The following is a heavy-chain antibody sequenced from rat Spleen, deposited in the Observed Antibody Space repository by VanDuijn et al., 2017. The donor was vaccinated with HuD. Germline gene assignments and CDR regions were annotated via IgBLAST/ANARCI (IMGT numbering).Heavy chain of an antibody. Sequence: EVQLLESGGGLVQPGRSLKLSCAASGFAFSDYAMAWVRQAPGKGLEWVTTITNDGTSTYYRDSVKGRFSISRDNAENTVYLQMNSLRSEDTATYYCAVSGYGYWGQGVMVIVSS. CDR3: AVSGYGY. CDR1: GFAFSDYA. J-gene: IGHJ2*01. D-gene: IGHD4-3*01. CDR2: ITNDGTST. V-gene: IGHV5-7*01.